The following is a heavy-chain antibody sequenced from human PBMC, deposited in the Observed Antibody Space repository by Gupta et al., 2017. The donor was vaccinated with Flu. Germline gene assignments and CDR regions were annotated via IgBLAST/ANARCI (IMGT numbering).Heavy chain of an antibody. J-gene: IGHJ4*02. D-gene: IGHD1-26*01. CDR3: AGSGNYNYYDY. CDR2: IYHSGST. Sequence: GGPIDSYYWSWIRQPPGKRLEWIGYIYHSGSTNYNPSLKSRIIMSVDKSKNQYSLKLSSMTAADTAVYYCAGSGNYNYYDYWGQGTLVTVSS. CDR1: GGPIDSYY. V-gene: IGHV4-59*01.